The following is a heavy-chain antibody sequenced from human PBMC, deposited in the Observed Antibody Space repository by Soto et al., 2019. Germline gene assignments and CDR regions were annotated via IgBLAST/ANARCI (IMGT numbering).Heavy chain of an antibody. CDR1: RGTFSSYA. Sequence: CAVKVPCKSSRGTFSSYAISWVLQAPGQGLEWMGGIIPIFGTANYAQKFQGRVTITADESTSTAYMELSSLRSEDTAVYYCARKGAMVKFYSCGKATMVTFSS. J-gene: IGHJ1*01. CDR3: ARKGAMVKFYS. CDR2: IIPIFGTA. V-gene: IGHV1-69*13. D-gene: IGHD5-18*01.